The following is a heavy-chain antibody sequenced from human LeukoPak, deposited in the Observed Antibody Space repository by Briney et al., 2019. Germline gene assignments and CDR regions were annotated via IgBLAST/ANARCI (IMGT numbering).Heavy chain of an antibody. Sequence: SETLSLTCTVSGTSITSFYWGWIRQPPGKGLEWIGNIYYSGSTYYNPSLKSRVTISLDTSKNQFSLKLTSVTAADTAMYYCATSSGYRYGDSWGQGLLVTVSS. CDR2: IYYSGST. V-gene: IGHV4-39*07. CDR1: GTSITSFY. J-gene: IGHJ5*01. D-gene: IGHD5-18*01. CDR3: ATSSGYRYGDS.